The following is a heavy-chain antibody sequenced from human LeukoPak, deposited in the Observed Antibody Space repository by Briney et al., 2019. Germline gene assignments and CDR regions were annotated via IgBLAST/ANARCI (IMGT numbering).Heavy chain of an antibody. V-gene: IGHV3-30*18. CDR1: GSTFSSYS. D-gene: IGHD4-17*01. CDR3: AKEVHGNYGDYFDY. J-gene: IGHJ4*02. Sequence: GGSLRLSCAASGSTFSSYSMNWVRQAPGKRLELVAVISYDGSNKYYADSVKRRFTISRDNSKNTLYLQMNSLRAEDTAVYYCAKEVHGNYGDYFDYWGQGTLVSVSS. CDR2: ISYDGSNK.